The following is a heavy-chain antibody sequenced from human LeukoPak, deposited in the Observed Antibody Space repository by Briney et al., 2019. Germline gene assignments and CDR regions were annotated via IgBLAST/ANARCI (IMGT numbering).Heavy chain of an antibody. Sequence: PGGSLRLSCAASGFTFSSYAMHWVRQAPGKGLEHVSAISSNGGRTYYANSVKGRFTISRDNARNSLYLEMNSLRAEDTAVCYCARETNTPDSSGYIRADVRRDDHWGQGTLVTVSS. J-gene: IGHJ4*02. CDR1: GFTFSSYA. V-gene: IGHV3-64*01. CDR2: ISSNGGRT. CDR3: ARETNTPDSSGYIRADVRRDDH. D-gene: IGHD3-22*01.